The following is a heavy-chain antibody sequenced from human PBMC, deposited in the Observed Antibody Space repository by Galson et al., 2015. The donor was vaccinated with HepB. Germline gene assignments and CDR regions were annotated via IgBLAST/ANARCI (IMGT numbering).Heavy chain of an antibody. CDR2: VDPVRGGT. Sequence: SVKVSCKASGYTFTDYYIHWVRQAPGQGLEWMGCVDPVRGGTNYAQKFQGWVTMTRDTSTATSYMELARLRSDDTAVYYCARGDELESRHNTCAMDFWGQGTPVTVSS. J-gene: IGHJ6*02. CDR3: ARGDELESRHNTCAMDF. D-gene: IGHD3-3*01. V-gene: IGHV1-2*04. CDR1: GYTFTDYY.